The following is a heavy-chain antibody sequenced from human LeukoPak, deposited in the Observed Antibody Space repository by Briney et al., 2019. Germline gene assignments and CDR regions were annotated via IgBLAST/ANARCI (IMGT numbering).Heavy chain of an antibody. D-gene: IGHD1-26*01. CDR3: ARMLVGATYYFDY. CDR1: GGSFSGYY. J-gene: IGHJ4*02. Sequence: PSETLSLTCAVYGGSFSGYYWIWIRQPPGKGVEWIGEINHSGSTNYNPSLKSRVTISVDTSKNQFSLKLSSVTAADTAVYYCARMLVGATYYFDYWGQGTLVTVSS. V-gene: IGHV4-34*01. CDR2: INHSGST.